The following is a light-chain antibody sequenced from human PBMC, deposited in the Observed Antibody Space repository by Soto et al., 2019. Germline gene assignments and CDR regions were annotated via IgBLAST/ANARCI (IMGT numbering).Light chain of an antibody. CDR1: SGSIATYY. J-gene: IGLJ2*01. Sequence: NFMLTQPHAVSASPGKTVTISCTRSSGSIATYYVQWYQQRPGSAPTTVIYEDNQSPSGVPDRFSGSIDRSSNSASLTISGLKAEDEADYYCQSCDTTIVVFGGGTKLTVL. CDR3: QSCDTTIVV. CDR2: EDN. V-gene: IGLV6-57*04.